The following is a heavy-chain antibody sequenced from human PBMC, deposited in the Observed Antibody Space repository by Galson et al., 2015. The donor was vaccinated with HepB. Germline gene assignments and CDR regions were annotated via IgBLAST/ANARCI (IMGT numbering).Heavy chain of an antibody. Sequence: SLRLSCAASGFAFSTYSMTWVRQAPGKGLEWVSSISADSKYIYYGVSRGLFTVSRDNAKNSVYLQLNSLRADDTAVYYCARPLCSGVGCYQRYEACDLWGQGTMVTVSS. CDR1: GFAFSTYS. D-gene: IGHD2-15*01. V-gene: IGHV3-21*01. CDR2: ISADSKYI. J-gene: IGHJ3*01. CDR3: ARPLCSGVGCYQRYEACDL.